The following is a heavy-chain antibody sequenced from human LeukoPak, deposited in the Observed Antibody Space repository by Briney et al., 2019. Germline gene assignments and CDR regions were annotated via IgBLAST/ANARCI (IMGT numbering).Heavy chain of an antibody. CDR2: ISGSGDNT. V-gene: IGHV3-23*01. CDR1: GFTFSSFA. J-gene: IGHJ4*02. CDR3: AKGPKYYFDNSGYYYFDY. Sequence: GGSLRLSCAASGFTFSSFAMSWVRQAPGGGLEWVSAISGSGDNTYYADSVKGRSTISRDNSKSTLYLQMNSLRAEDTAVYYCAKGPKYYFDNSGYYYFDYWGQGALVTVSS. D-gene: IGHD3-22*01.